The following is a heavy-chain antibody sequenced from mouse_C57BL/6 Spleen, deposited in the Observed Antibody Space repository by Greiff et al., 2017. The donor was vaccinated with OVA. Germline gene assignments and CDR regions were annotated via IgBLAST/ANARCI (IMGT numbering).Heavy chain of an antibody. V-gene: IGHV1-54*01. Sequence: QVHVKQSGAELVRPGTSVKVSCKASGYAFTNYLIEWVKQRPGQGLEWIGVINPGSGGTIYNEKFTGTAKLTADKSSSTAYMQLSSLTSEDSAVYFCARSGAKDAMDYWGQGTSVTFSS. J-gene: IGHJ4*01. CDR2: INPGSGGT. D-gene: IGHD1-1*01. CDR3: ARSGAKDAMDY. CDR1: GYAFTNYL.